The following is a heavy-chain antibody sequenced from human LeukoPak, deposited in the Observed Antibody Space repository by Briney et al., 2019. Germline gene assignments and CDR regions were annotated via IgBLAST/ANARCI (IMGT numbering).Heavy chain of an antibody. CDR3: ARDLRQLQEFDY. CDR2: ISYDGSNK. V-gene: IGHV3-30-3*01. Sequence: PGGSLRLSCAASGFTFSSYAMHWVRQAPGKGLEWVAVISYDGSNKYYADSVKGRFTISRDNSKNTLYPQMNSLRAEDTAVYYCARDLRQLQEFDYWGQGTLDTVSS. J-gene: IGHJ4*02. CDR1: GFTFSSYA. D-gene: IGHD2-2*01.